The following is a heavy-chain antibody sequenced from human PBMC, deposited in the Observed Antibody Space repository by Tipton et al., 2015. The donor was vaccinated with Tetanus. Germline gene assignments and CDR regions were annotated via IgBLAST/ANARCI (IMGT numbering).Heavy chain of an antibody. V-gene: IGHV3-23*01. D-gene: IGHD1-26*01. Sequence: SLRLSCAASGFTFSSYAMSWARQAPGKGLEWVSAISGSGSTIYYADSVKGRFTISRDNAKNSLYLQMNSLRAEDTAVYYCAREWEYSGTIDYWGQGTLVTVSS. CDR1: GFTFSSYA. CDR2: ISGSGSTI. J-gene: IGHJ4*02. CDR3: AREWEYSGTIDY.